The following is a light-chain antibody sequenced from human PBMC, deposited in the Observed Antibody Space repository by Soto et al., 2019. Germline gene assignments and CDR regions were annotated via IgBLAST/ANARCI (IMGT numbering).Light chain of an antibody. CDR1: SGDVGGYNY. Sequence: QSALTQPASVSGSPGQSITISCTGTSGDVGGYNYVSWYQQHPGIAPKLLIYGVTNRPSGVSTRFSGSKSGNTTSLTISGLQAEDEADYHYSSYTSASTLLYLFGTGTKLTVL. CDR3: SSYTSASTLLYL. CDR2: GVT. V-gene: IGLV2-14*01. J-gene: IGLJ1*01.